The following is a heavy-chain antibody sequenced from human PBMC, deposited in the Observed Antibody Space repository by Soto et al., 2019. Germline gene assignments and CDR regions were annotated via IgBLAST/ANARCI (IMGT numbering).Heavy chain of an antibody. CDR3: ARGLNGYLHYFAY. J-gene: IGHJ4*02. D-gene: IGHD5-18*01. V-gene: IGHV1-3*01. CDR1: GYTLTSYA. Sequence: QVQLVQSGAEVKKPGASVKDYCKASGYTLTSYAMHWLRQAPGQRLEWMGWINAGNGNTKYSQKFQGRVNISRDTSASTAYMELSSLTSEDTAVYYCARGLNGYLHYFAYWGQGNLVTVSS. CDR2: INAGNGNT.